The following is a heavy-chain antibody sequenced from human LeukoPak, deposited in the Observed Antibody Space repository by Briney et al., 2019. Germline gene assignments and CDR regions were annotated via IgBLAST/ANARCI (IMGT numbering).Heavy chain of an antibody. CDR1: GFTFSSYG. Sequence: GGSLRLSCAASGFTFSSYGMHWVRQAPGKGLEWVAVISYDGSNKYYGDSAKGRFTISGENSKNTLHLQMNSLRAEDTAVYYCAKVLESSSWYVGGYDVWGQGTMVTASS. J-gene: IGHJ3*01. CDR3: AKVLESSSWYVGGYDV. CDR2: ISYDGSNK. D-gene: IGHD6-13*01. V-gene: IGHV3-30*18.